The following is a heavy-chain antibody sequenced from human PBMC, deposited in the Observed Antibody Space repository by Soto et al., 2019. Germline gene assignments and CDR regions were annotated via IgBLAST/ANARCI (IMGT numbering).Heavy chain of an antibody. CDR1: GYTFTSYA. CDR3: ARSGPAAGY. Sequence: QVQLVQSAAEVKKPGASVKVSCKASGYTFTSYAISWVRQAPGQGLEWMGWISAYNGNTNNEQKLQGRATMTTVASTTTAYMGLRSLRAADTAVYYCARSGPAAGYWGQGTLVTVSS. J-gene: IGHJ4*02. V-gene: IGHV1-18*01. CDR2: ISAYNGNT. D-gene: IGHD3-10*01.